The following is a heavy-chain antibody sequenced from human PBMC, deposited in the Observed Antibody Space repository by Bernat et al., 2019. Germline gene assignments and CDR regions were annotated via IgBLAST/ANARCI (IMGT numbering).Heavy chain of an antibody. Sequence: QVQLVQSGAEVKKPGSSVKVSCKASGGTFSSYTISWVRQAPGQGLEWMGRIIPILGIANYAQKFQGRVTITADKSTSTAYMELSSLRSEDTAVYYCARAYGYCTGGVCEYYYYYMDVWGKGTTVTVSS. CDR2: IIPILGIA. CDR3: ARAYGYCTGGVCEYYYYYMDV. CDR1: GGTFSSYT. D-gene: IGHD2-8*02. J-gene: IGHJ6*03. V-gene: IGHV1-69*02.